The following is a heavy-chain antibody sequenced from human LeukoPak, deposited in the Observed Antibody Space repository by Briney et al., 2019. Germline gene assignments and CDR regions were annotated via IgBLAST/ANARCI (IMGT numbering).Heavy chain of an antibody. CDR1: GFTFSTYG. V-gene: IGHV3-33*01. CDR2: IWYDGSNK. J-gene: IGHJ4*02. CDR3: ARASGPFDY. Sequence: GGSLRLSCVASGFTFSTYGIHWVRQAPGKGLEWVAVIWYDGSNKFYADSVKGRFTISRDNSKNTLYLQMNSLRAEDTAVYFCARASGPFDYWGQGTLVTVSS.